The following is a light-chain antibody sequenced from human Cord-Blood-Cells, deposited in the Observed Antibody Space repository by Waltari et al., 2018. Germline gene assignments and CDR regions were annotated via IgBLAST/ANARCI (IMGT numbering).Light chain of an antibody. Sequence: DHQMTQSPSTLSAPVGYRVSLTCGASQSISSWLAWYQQKPGKVPKLLIYKASSLERGVPSRCSGSGDGTEVTLTFSSLQPDCFASYCWQEYKSYAARTLGQGFKVEVK. CDR2: KAS. V-gene: IGKV1-5*03. CDR3: QEYKSYAART. J-gene: IGKJ1*01. CDR1: QSISSW.